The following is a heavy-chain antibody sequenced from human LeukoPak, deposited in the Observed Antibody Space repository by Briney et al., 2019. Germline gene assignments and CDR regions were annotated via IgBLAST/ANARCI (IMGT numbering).Heavy chain of an antibody. Sequence: ASVKVSFTASGYTFTDYYMHWVRHAPGQGLEWMGWINPNSGGRNYAQKFQGRVTMTRDTSIRTAYMELSSLRSDDTAVYSCTRGESSYFGSGSFVFWGQGTLVTVSS. J-gene: IGHJ4*02. CDR2: INPNSGGR. CDR3: TRGESSYFGSGSFVF. CDR1: GYTFTDYY. V-gene: IGHV1-2*02. D-gene: IGHD3-10*01.